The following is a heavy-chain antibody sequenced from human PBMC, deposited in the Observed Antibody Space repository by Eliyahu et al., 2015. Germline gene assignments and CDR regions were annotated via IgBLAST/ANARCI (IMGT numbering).Heavy chain of an antibody. V-gene: IGHV3-15*01. Sequence: EVQLVESGGGLVKPGGSLRLSCAASGFTFSNAWMSWVRQAPGKGLEWVGRIKSKTDGGTTDYAAPVKGRFTISRDDSKNTLYLQMNSLKTEDTAVYYCTTDPPRYYYDSSGYYFDYWGQGTLVTVSS. D-gene: IGHD3-22*01. CDR1: GFTFSNAW. CDR3: TTDPPRYYYDSSGYYFDY. CDR2: IKSKTDGGTT. J-gene: IGHJ4*02.